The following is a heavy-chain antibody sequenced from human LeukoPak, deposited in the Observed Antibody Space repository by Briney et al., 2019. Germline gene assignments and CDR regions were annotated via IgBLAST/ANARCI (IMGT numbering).Heavy chain of an antibody. CDR2: INHSGST. D-gene: IGHD3-3*01. Sequence: SETLSLTCAVYGGSFSGYYWSWIRQPPGKGLEWIGEINHSGSTNYNPSLKSRVTISVDTSKNQFSLKLSSVTAADTAVYYCARQYYDFWSGFEYYYYMDVWGKGTTVTVSS. CDR1: GGSFSGYY. J-gene: IGHJ6*03. CDR3: ARQYYDFWSGFEYYYYMDV. V-gene: IGHV4-34*01.